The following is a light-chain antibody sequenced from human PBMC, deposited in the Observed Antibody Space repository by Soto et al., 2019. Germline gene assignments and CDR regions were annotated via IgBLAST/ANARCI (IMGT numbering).Light chain of an antibody. CDR1: SSDVGSYNF. CDR2: EVS. J-gene: IGLJ1*01. Sequence: QSVLTQPASVSGSPGQSITISCTGTSSDVGSYNFVSWYQQHPGKAPKLMIYEVSKRPSGVSNRFSGSKSGNTASLTISGLQAEDEADYYCCSYACSSTPYVFGTGTKVTVL. V-gene: IGLV2-23*02. CDR3: CSYACSSTPYV.